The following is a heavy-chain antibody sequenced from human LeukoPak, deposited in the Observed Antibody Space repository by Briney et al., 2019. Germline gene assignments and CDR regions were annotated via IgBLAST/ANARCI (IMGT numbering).Heavy chain of an antibody. CDR1: GFTFISFE. D-gene: IGHD3-16*01. CDR3: AKVYAGTWYDK. Sequence: GGSLRLSCAASGFTFISFEMNWVRQAPGKGLEWVSSISSSGSTIYYAVSVKGRFTISRDNVKSSLYLQMNSLRAEDTAIYYCAKVYAGTWYDKWGQGTLVTVSS. CDR2: ISSSGSTI. V-gene: IGHV3-48*03. J-gene: IGHJ5*02.